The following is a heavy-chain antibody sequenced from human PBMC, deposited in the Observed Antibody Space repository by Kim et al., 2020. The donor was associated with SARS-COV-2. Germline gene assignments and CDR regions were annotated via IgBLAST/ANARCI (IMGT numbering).Heavy chain of an antibody. D-gene: IGHD6-19*01. J-gene: IGHJ4*02. CDR3: AKGGEAGTEYYFDY. Sequence: GGSLRLSCAASGFTFDDYAMHWVRQAPGKGLEWVSGISWNSGSIGYADSVKGRFTISRDNAKNSLYLQMNSLRAEDTALYYCAKGGEAGTEYYFDYWGQGTLVTVSS. V-gene: IGHV3-9*01. CDR2: ISWNSGSI. CDR1: GFTFDDYA.